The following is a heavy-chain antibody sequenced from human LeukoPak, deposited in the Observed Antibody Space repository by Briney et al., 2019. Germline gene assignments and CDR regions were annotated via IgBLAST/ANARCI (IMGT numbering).Heavy chain of an antibody. CDR3: ARAGYFDWLSKEDYFDY. D-gene: IGHD3-9*01. CDR2: ISSSSSYI. V-gene: IGHV3-21*01. CDR1: GFSFSDYD. J-gene: IGHJ4*02. Sequence: PGGSLRLSCAASGFSFSDYDMSWVRQAPGKGLEWVSSISSSSSYIYYADSVKGRFTISRDNAKNSLYLQMNSLRAEDTAVYYCARAGYFDWLSKEDYFDYWGQGTLVTVSS.